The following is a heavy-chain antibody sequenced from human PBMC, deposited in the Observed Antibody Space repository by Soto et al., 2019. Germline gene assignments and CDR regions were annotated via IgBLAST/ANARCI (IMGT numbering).Heavy chain of an antibody. CDR1: GFTFSSYA. CDR3: AKDPGSPTVVTPELEFDY. D-gene: IGHD4-17*01. V-gene: IGHV3-23*01. J-gene: IGHJ4*02. CDR2: IGSGGST. Sequence: GSLRLSCAASGFTFSSYAMTWVRQAPGKGLEWVSAIGSGGSTYYADSVKGRFTISRDNSRNTLYLQMNSLRADDTAVYYCAKDPGSPTVVTPELEFDYWGQGTLVTVSS.